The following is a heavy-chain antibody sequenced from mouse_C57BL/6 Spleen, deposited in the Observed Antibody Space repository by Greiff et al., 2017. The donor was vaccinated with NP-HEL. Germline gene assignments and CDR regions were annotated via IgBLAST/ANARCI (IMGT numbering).Heavy chain of an antibody. CDR1: GYAFSSYW. CDR2: IYPGDGDT. J-gene: IGHJ2*01. CDR3: ARKGITTVGDFDY. Sequence: VQLQQSGAELVKPGASVKISCKASGYAFSSYWMNWVKQRPGKGLEWIGQIYPGDGDTNYNGKFKGKATLTADKSSSTAYMQLSSLTSEDSAVYFCARKGITTVGDFDYWGQGTTLTVSS. D-gene: IGHD1-1*01. V-gene: IGHV1-80*01.